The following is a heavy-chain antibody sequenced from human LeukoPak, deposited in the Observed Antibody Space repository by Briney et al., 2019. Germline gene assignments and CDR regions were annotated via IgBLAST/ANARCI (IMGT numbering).Heavy chain of an antibody. CDR3: ARGIPIPATHPIDY. CDR1: GSTLTING. V-gene: IGHV3-33*03. J-gene: IGHJ4*02. CDR2: IWLEGSHK. D-gene: IGHD2-21*01. Sequence: GGSLRSSFPAFGSTLTINGMHWVRQAPGKGRGWVVRIWLEGSHKKYADSVEGRFSISRDTSKNTLYQQMNSLRADDTAVYYCARGIPIPATHPIDYWGQGSLVTVSS.